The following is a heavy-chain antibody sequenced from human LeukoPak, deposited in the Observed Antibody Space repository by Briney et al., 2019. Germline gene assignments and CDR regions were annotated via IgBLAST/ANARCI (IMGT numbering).Heavy chain of an antibody. J-gene: IGHJ5*02. CDR2: IYTSGST. CDR1: GGSISSSSYY. V-gene: IGHV4-61*02. D-gene: IGHD6-6*01. CDR3: ARDGIRQQLVHTP. Sequence: SETLSLTCTVSGGSISSSSYYWGWIRQPAGKGLEWIGRIYTSGSTNYNPSLKSRVTISVDKSKNQFSLKLSPVTAADTAVYYCARDGIRQQLVHTPWGQGTLVTVSS.